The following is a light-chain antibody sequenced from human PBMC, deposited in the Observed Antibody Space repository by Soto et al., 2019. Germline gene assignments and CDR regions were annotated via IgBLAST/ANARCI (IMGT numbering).Light chain of an antibody. Sequence: DIQVTQSPSSVSASVGDRVTITCRASQDIAAYLAWYQHKPGRAPELLIHAASSLQSGAPSMVSGGGSRTDLTLTINRLQPEDFAIYYCQQTNSLPITFGKGTCLEIK. V-gene: IGKV1D-12*01. CDR3: QQTNSLPIT. CDR1: QDIAAY. J-gene: IGKJ5*01. CDR2: AAS.